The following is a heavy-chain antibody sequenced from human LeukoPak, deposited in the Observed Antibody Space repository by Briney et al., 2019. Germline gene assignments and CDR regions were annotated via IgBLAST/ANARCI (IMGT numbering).Heavy chain of an antibody. D-gene: IGHD2/OR15-2a*01. V-gene: IGHV4-34*01. CDR1: GGSFSGYY. CDR3: ARGRIHDY. CDR2: INHSGST. J-gene: IGHJ4*02. Sequence: SETLSLTCAVYGGSFSGYYWSWIRQPPGKGLEWIREINHSGSTNYNPSLKSRVTISVDTSKNQFSLKLSSVTAADTAVYYCARGRIHDYWGQGTLVTISS.